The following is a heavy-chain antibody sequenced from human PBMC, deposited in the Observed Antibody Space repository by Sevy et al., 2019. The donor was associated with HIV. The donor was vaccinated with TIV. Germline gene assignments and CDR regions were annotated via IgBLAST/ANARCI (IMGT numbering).Heavy chain of an antibody. CDR1: GFTLSSYA. CDR2: ISISGADK. Sequence: GGSLRLSCAASGFTLSSYAMSWVRQAPGKGLEWVSSISISGADKYYADSVKGRFTISRDNSQNRMYLQMNRLRAEATALYYCAKALVETEDKNEFDPWGQGTLVTVSS. CDR3: AKALVETEDKNEFDP. D-gene: IGHD3-16*01. V-gene: IGHV3-23*01. J-gene: IGHJ5*02.